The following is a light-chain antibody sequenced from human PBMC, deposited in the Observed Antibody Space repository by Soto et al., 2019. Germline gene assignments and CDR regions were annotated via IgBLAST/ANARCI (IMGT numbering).Light chain of an antibody. V-gene: IGKV1-27*01. J-gene: IGKJ1*01. CDR2: AAS. CDR3: QKYNKSPWI. CDR1: RDIANS. Sequence: DIQVTQSPPSLSASVGDRVTITCRASRDIANSLAWYQQGPGKAPKLLIYAASTLQSGVPSRFRGSGSGTSFILTITSLQPEDVATYYCQKYNKSPWIFGQGTKVEV.